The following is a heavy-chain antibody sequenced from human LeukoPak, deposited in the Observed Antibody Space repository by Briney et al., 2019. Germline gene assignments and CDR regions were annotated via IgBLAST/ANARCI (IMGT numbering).Heavy chain of an antibody. CDR2: LYYSGST. V-gene: IGHV4-39*07. J-gene: IGHJ5*02. D-gene: IGHD1-26*01. CDR1: GGSISSGSYY. CDR3: ARDNIVGATTARWFDP. Sequence: PSETLSLTCTVSGGSISSGSYYWGWIRQPPGKGLEWIGSLYYSGSTYYNPSLKSRVTISVDTSKNQFSLKLSSVTAADTAVYYCARDNIVGATTARWFDPWGQGTLVTVSS.